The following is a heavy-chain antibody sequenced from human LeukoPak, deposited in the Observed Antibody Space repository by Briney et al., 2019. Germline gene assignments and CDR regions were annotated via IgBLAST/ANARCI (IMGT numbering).Heavy chain of an antibody. CDR3: ARGGRYMSASWYRSVYYYMDV. CDR2: IYYRVTS. CDR1: GGSMRSYY. V-gene: IGHV4-59*12. J-gene: IGHJ6*03. Sequence: SETLSLTCTVSGGSMRSYYWSWIRQPAGKGLEWIGYIYYRVTSDYNPSLKSRVTMSVDMSTRQISLKLSSVTAADTAVYFCARGGRYMSASWYRSVYYYMDVWGKGTTVTVSS. D-gene: IGHD6-13*01.